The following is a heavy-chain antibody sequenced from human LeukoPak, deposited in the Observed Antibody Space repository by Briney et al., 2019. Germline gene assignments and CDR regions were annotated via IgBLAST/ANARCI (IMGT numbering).Heavy chain of an antibody. J-gene: IGHJ4*02. Sequence: GGSLRLSCVASGFTFTNYAMSWVRQAPGKGLEWVSGIFGSTGSTYYADSVKGRVTISRDNSRNTVYLQMNSLRAEDTAVYYCAKDRTYYSDFSAYYFSPPLQHCWGQGTLVTVS. CDR2: IFGSTGST. D-gene: IGHD3-22*01. CDR3: AKDRTYYSDFSAYYFSPPLQHC. V-gene: IGHV3-23*01. CDR1: GFTFTNYA.